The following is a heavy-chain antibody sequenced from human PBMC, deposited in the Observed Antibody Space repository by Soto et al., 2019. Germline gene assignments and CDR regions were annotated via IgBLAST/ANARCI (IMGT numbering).Heavy chain of an antibody. CDR1: GGSISSSSYY. J-gene: IGHJ4*02. Sequence: SETLSLTCTVSGGSISSSSYYWGWIRQPPGKGLEWIGSIYYSGSTYYNPSLKSRVTISVDTSKNQFSLKLSSVTAADTAVYYCARQDYYDSSGYYYCFDYWGQGTLVTVSS. CDR2: IYYSGST. CDR3: ARQDYYDSSGYYYCFDY. V-gene: IGHV4-39*01. D-gene: IGHD3-22*01.